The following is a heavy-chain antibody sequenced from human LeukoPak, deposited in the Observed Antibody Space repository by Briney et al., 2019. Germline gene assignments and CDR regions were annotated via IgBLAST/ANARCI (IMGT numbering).Heavy chain of an antibody. J-gene: IGHJ4*02. CDR2: INPNIGDT. CDR3: ARAKNVATGGESDY. D-gene: IGHD6-13*01. Sequence: GESLKISCKGSGYSFTTYWIGWVRQAPGQGLEWMGWINPNIGDTNYAQKFQGRVTMTSDTSISTAYMEMRRLRSDDTAVYYCARAKNVATGGESDYWGQGTLVTVSS. CDR1: GYSFTTYW. V-gene: IGHV1-2*02.